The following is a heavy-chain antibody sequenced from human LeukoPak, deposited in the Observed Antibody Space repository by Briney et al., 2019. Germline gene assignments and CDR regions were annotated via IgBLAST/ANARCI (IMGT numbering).Heavy chain of an antibody. J-gene: IGHJ4*02. CDR1: GFTFSSYG. V-gene: IGHV3-30*02. CDR2: IRYDGSNK. Sequence: GGSLRLSCAASGFTFSSYGMHWVRQAPGKGLEWVAFIRYDGSNKYYADSVKGRFTISRDNSKNTLYLQMNSLRAEDTAVYYCAKDPVDDSSGCGYYFDYWGQGTLVTVSS. D-gene: IGHD3-22*01. CDR3: AKDPVDDSSGCGYYFDY.